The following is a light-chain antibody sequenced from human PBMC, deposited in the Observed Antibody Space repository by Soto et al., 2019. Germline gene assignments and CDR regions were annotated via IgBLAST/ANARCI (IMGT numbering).Light chain of an antibody. V-gene: IGLV2-23*01. J-gene: IGLJ2*01. CDR1: SGYVGTYSL. CDR3: AAWDDSLSGVV. Sequence: QSALAQPASVSGSPGQSITISCTGASGYVGTYSLVSWYQQHPGKAPKVVIYEGHKRPSGVPDRFSGSTSVNTASLTISGLQTDDEADYYCAAWDDSLSGVVFGGGTKLTVL. CDR2: EGH.